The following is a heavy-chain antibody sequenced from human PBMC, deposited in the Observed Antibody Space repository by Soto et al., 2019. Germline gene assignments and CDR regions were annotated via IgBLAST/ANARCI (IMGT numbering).Heavy chain of an antibody. CDR2: ISGSGGST. CDR1: GFTFSSYA. Sequence: GGSLRLSCAASGFTFSSYAMSWVRQAPGKGLEWVSAISGSGGSTYYADSVKGRFTISRDNSKNTLYLQMNSLRAGDTAVYYCAKLRGTIVQKYYFDYWGQGTLVTVSS. J-gene: IGHJ4*02. D-gene: IGHD1-1*01. CDR3: AKLRGTIVQKYYFDY. V-gene: IGHV3-23*01.